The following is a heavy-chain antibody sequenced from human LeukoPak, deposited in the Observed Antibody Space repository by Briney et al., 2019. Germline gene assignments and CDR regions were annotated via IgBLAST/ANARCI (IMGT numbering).Heavy chain of an antibody. Sequence: GESLKISCKGSGYSFTSYWIGWVRQMPGKGLEWMGIIYPGDSDTRYSPSFQGQVTISADKSISTAYLQWGSLKASDTAMYYCARSSLSATVVNPMGFDYWAQGTLVTVSS. CDR3: ARSSLSATVVNPMGFDY. D-gene: IGHD4-23*01. CDR2: IYPGDSDT. J-gene: IGHJ4*02. V-gene: IGHV5-51*01. CDR1: GYSFTSYW.